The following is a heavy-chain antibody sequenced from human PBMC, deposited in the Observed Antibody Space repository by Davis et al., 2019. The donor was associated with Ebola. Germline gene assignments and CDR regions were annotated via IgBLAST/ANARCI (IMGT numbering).Heavy chain of an antibody. CDR1: GFTFSDYY. D-gene: IGHD4-17*01. CDR2: ISSSGSTI. J-gene: IGHJ4*02. V-gene: IGHV3-11*01. CDR3: AKVWFGDYDGFDY. Sequence: PGGSLRLSCVASGFTFSDYYMSWIRQAPGKGLEWVSYISSSGSTIYYADSVKGRFTISRDNAKNSLYLQMNSLRAEDTAVYYCAKVWFGDYDGFDYWGQGTLVTVSS.